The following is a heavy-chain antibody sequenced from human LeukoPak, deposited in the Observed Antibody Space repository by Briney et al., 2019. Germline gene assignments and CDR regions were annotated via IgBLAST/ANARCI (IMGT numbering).Heavy chain of an antibody. CDR2: ISGSGGST. CDR1: GVSFSDYA. CDR3: VKGGQRYDFWRFDY. Sequence: PGGSLTLSCAVSGVSFSDYAMNWVRLAPGTGLQWVSSISGSGGSTYYADSVKGRFSISGDNSKNTLSLQMNSLRAEDTALYYCVKGGQRYDFWRFDYWGQGTVVTVSS. V-gene: IGHV3-23*01. D-gene: IGHD3-3*01. J-gene: IGHJ4*02.